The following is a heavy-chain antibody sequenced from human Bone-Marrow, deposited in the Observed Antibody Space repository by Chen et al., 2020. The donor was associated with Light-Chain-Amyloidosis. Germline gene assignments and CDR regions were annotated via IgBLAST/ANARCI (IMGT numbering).Heavy chain of an antibody. CDR1: GGDNRRSY. D-gene: IGHD5-12*01. Sequence: GQLQESGPGLVKPSETLSLTCSWGGGDNRRSYWSWIRQPPGKGLEWIGYIYSSGHSNYNPSLQIRVPISIDTSKNQFSLKLSSVTAADTAVYYCARRGDGYNFDYWGQVPLVTVSS. CDR3: ARRGDGYNFDY. CDR2: IYSSGHS. V-gene: IGHV4-59*08. J-gene: IGHJ4*02.